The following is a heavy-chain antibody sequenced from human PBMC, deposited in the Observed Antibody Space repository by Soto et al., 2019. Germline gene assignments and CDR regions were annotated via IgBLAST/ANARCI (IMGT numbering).Heavy chain of an antibody. CDR1: GYSFTSYW. D-gene: IGHD6-13*01. CDR3: ARQGIAAAGTQDYYYYYGMDV. Sequence: GESLKISCKGSGYSFTSYWIGWVRQMPGKGLEWMGIIYPGDSDTRYSPSFQGQVTISADKSISTAYLQWSSLKASDTAMYYCARQGIAAAGTQDYYYYYGMDVWGQGTTVTVSS. CDR2: IYPGDSDT. V-gene: IGHV5-51*01. J-gene: IGHJ6*02.